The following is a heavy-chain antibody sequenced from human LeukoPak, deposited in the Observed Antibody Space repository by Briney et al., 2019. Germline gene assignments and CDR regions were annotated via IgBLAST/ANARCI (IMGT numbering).Heavy chain of an antibody. CDR1: GFSLTTGGVA. V-gene: IGHV2-5*01. J-gene: IGHJ4*02. Sequence: SGPTLVKPTQTLRLTCTFSGFSLTTGGVAVGWIRQPPGKALEWLALIYGNDDKRYSPSLKSRLTISKDTSKNQVVPTMTNMDPVDTATYYCAHRVSSGFDYWGQGTLVTVSS. D-gene: IGHD6-25*01. CDR3: AHRVSSGFDY. CDR2: IYGNDDK.